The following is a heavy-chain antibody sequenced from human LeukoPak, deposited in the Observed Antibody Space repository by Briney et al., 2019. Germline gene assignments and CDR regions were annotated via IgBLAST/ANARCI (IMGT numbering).Heavy chain of an antibody. CDR2: ISGSGGST. Sequence: PGGSLRLSCAASGLTFSSYATSWVRQAPGKGLEWVSAISGSGGSTYYADSVKGRFTISRDNSKNTLYLQMNSLRAEDTAVYYCAKETAQSVPDYYGMDVWGQGTTVTVSS. V-gene: IGHV3-23*01. CDR1: GLTFSSYA. CDR3: AKETAQSVPDYYGMDV. J-gene: IGHJ6*02.